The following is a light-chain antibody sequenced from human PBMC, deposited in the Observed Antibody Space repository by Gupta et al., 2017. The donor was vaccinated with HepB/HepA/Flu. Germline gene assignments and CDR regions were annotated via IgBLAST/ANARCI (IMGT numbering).Light chain of an antibody. CDR2: RKN. V-gene: IGLV8-61*01. CDR1: SGSVSTSYH. J-gene: IGLJ3*02. Sequence: IVVTPEPSFSVSPGGTVTLPCGLRSGSVSTSYHPSWYQQTPGQPQRPIIYRKNKRSAGVPDRFSGSILGNTAALTITGAKADEESDYYCLRYLGSGIWVFGGGTKLSVL. CDR3: LRYLGSGIWV.